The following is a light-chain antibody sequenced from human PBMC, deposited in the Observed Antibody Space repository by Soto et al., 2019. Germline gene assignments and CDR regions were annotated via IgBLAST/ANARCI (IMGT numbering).Light chain of an antibody. CDR1: QSISSW. Sequence: IQMTQSPSIMSASVGERVTITCRASQSISSWLAWYQRKPGKAPSLLIFEASTLESGVPSRFSGSESGTEFTLTISSLQPDDFATYYCQQYKSYPWTFGQGTKVDIK. CDR2: EAS. V-gene: IGKV1-5*03. J-gene: IGKJ1*01. CDR3: QQYKSYPWT.